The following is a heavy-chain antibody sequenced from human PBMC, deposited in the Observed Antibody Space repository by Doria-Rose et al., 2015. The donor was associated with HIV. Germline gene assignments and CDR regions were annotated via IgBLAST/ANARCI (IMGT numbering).Heavy chain of an antibody. V-gene: IGHV5-51*01. CDR3: ARLGGAYGDREHFDY. CDR1: GFIFSTYW. D-gene: IGHD4-17*01. Sequence: VQLVQSGAEVKKPGESLKISCKGSGFIFSTYWIGWVRQMAGRGLERMGVIYFGDSDTRYSPSFQGQVTISGDKSIGTAYLQWNNLKASDTAIYFCARLGGAYGDREHFDYWGQGTLVTVSS. CDR2: IYFGDSDT. J-gene: IGHJ4*02.